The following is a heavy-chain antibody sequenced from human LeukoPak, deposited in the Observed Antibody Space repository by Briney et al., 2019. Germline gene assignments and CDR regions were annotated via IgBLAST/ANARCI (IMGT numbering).Heavy chain of an antibody. CDR2: IWYDGSNK. D-gene: IGHD1-26*01. J-gene: IGHJ5*02. V-gene: IGHV3-33*01. CDR1: GFTFSSYG. CDR3: ARGWSKAWLKRHHYFYP. Sequence: GGSLRLSCAASGFTFSSYGMHWVRQAPGKGLEWVAVIWYDGSNKYYADSVKGRFTISRDNSKNTLYLQMNSLRSDDTAVYYCARGWSKAWLKRHHYFYPWGQGTLVTVSS.